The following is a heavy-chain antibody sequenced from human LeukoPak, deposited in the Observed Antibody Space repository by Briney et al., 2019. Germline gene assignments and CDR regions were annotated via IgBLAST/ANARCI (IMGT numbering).Heavy chain of an antibody. V-gene: IGHV4-59*08. CDR2: IYYSGST. CDR1: GGSISSYY. J-gene: IGHJ4*02. CDR3: ARLNCSGGSCYSSAYFDY. D-gene: IGHD2-15*01. Sequence: PSETLSLTCTVSGGSISSYYWSWLRQPPGRGLEWLGYIYYSGSTNYNPSLKSRVTISVDTSKNQFSLKLSSVTAADTAVYYCARLNCSGGSCYSSAYFDYWGQGTLVTVSS.